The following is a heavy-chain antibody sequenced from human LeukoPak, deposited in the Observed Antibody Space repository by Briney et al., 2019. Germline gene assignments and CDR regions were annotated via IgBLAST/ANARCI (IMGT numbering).Heavy chain of an antibody. CDR3: RAVVPAATLINWFDP. Sequence: GGSLRLSCAASGFTFSNAWMSWVRQAPGKGLEWVGRIKSKTDGGTTDYAAPVKGRFTISRDDSKNTLYLQMNSLKTEDTAVYYCRAVVPAATLINWFDPWGQGTLVTVSS. D-gene: IGHD2-2*01. CDR1: GFTFSNAW. J-gene: IGHJ5*02. V-gene: IGHV3-15*01. CDR2: IKSKTDGGTT.